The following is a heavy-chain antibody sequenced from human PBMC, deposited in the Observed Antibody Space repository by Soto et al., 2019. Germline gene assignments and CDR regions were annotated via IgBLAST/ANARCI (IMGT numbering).Heavy chain of an antibody. V-gene: IGHV1-18*01. Sequence: AASVKVSCKASGYTFTSYGISWVRQAPGQGLEWMGWISAYNGNTNYAQKLQGRVTMTTDTSTSTAYMELRSLSSVTAADTAVYYCARMRQGANDYWGQGTLVTVSS. J-gene: IGHJ4*02. CDR3: ARMRQGANDY. CDR2: ISAYNGNT. CDR1: GYTFTSYG.